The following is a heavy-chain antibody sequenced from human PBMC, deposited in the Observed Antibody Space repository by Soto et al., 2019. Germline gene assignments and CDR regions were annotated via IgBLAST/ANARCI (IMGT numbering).Heavy chain of an antibody. CDR1: GVPFSSYW. D-gene: IGHD4-17*01. J-gene: IGHJ6*03. CDR3: ARAGASMTTVTPLYYYYYMDV. Sequence: GVSLRLSCAASGVPFSSYWMHWVRQAPGKGLVWVSHINSDGSSTSYADSVKGRFTISRDNAKNTLYLQMNSLRAEDTAVYYCARAGASMTTVTPLYYYYYMDVWGKGTTVTV. CDR2: INSDGSST. V-gene: IGHV3-74*01.